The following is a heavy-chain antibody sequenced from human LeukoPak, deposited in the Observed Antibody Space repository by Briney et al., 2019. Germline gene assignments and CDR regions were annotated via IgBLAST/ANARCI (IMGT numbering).Heavy chain of an antibody. CDR3: AKSVGPLYFDWPRTGNAFDI. CDR1: GFTFSDYY. J-gene: IGHJ3*02. CDR2: ISSSGSTI. Sequence: GGSLRLSCAASGFTFSDYYMSWIRQAPGKGLEWVSYISSSGSTIYYADSVKGRFTISRDNAKNSLYLQMNSLRAEDTAVYYCAKSVGPLYFDWPRTGNAFDIWGQGTMVTVSS. D-gene: IGHD3-9*01. V-gene: IGHV3-11*04.